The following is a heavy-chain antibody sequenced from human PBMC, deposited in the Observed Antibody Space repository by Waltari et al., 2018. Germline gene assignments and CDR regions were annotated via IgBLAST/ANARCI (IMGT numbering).Heavy chain of an antibody. CDR3: ARADSSGWYGFDY. J-gene: IGHJ4*02. D-gene: IGHD6-19*01. V-gene: IGHV3-66*01. CDR2: IYAGGTT. CDR1: GFTVRANY. Sequence: EVQLVESGGALVQPGGSLRLSCAVSGFTVRANYLTWVRQVPGKGLEWLSVIYAGGTTFYADSVKDRFIVSRDNPKNTVYLQMNTLRPDDTAIYYCARADSSGWYGFDYWGQGTLVTVSS.